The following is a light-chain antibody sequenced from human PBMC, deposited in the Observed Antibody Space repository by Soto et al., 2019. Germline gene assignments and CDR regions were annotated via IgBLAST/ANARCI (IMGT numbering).Light chain of an antibody. Sequence: AIQMTQSPSSLSASVGDRVTITCRASQGIRNDLGWYQQKPGKAHKLLIYAAYDLQSGVQSRFSGSGSGTDFTLTIRSLQPEDFATYYCIQDYNYPFTFGPGTKVDIK. J-gene: IGKJ3*01. V-gene: IGKV1-6*01. CDR2: AAY. CDR3: IQDYNYPFT. CDR1: QGIRND.